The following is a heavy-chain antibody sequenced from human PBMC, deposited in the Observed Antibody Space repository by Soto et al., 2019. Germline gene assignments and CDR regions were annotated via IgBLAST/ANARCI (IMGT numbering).Heavy chain of an antibody. V-gene: IGHV4-30-2*01. Sequence: ALSITCCDSGGSGRGGCASWAWLRAPPGKGLEWIGYIYHSGSTFYNPSLRSRVTISGDRSKNQFSLKVNSVTAADTAMYYGARARATPSSKWPNWFNPWVQG. D-gene: IGHD5-12*01. CDR3: ARARATPSSKWPNWFNP. CDR2: IYHSGST. CDR1: GGSGRGGCAS. J-gene: IGHJ5*02.